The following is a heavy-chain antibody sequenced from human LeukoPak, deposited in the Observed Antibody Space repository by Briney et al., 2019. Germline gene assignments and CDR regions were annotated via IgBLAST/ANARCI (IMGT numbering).Heavy chain of an antibody. D-gene: IGHD6-13*01. V-gene: IGHV4-38-2*02. CDR1: GYSISSGYY. CDR2: IYHSGRT. J-gene: IGHJ6*03. CDR3: ARDKAAAGYYYYMDV. Sequence: SETLSLTCTVSGYSISSGYYWGWIRQPPGKGMEWIGSIYHSGRTYYKPSLKSRVTISVDTSKNPFSLKLSSVTAADTAVYYCARDKAAAGYYYYMDVWGKGTTVTISS.